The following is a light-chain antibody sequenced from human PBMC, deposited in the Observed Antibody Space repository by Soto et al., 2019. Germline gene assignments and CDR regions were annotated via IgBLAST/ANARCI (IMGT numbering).Light chain of an antibody. CDR1: QSISAW. CDR3: QHYETYSST. Sequence: IQLTQSASTLSASVAETVTITCRASQSISAWLAWYQQKPGKAPKLLIYDASNLESGVPSRFSGGGSGTDFTLTISSLQPDDSATYYCQHYETYSSTVGQGTKVDIK. J-gene: IGKJ2*01. CDR2: DAS. V-gene: IGKV1-5*01.